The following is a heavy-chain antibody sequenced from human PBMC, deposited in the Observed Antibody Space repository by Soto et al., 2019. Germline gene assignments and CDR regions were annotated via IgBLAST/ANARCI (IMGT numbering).Heavy chain of an antibody. J-gene: IGHJ6*02. CDR3: ARVKLMTTVTTSYYYYGMDV. CDR1: GYSFTSYW. CDR2: IDPSDSYT. Sequence: GESLKISCKGSGYSFTSYWISWVRQMPGKGLEWRGRIDPSDSYTNYSPSFQGHVTISADKSISTAYLQWSSLKASDTAMYYCARVKLMTTVTTSYYYYGMDVWGQGTTVTVSS. V-gene: IGHV5-10-1*01. D-gene: IGHD4-17*01.